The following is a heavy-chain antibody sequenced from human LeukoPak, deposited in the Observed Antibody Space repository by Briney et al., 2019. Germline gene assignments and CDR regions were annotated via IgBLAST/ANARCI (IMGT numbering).Heavy chain of an antibody. Sequence: PGASLRLSCAASGFTFSSYSMNWVRQAPGKGLEWVSSISSSSSYIYCADSVKGRFTISRDNAKNSLYLQMNSLRAEDTAVYYCAREYCSGGRCYSRPYWYFDLWGRGTLLTVSS. V-gene: IGHV3-21*01. D-gene: IGHD2-15*01. CDR2: ISSSSSYI. J-gene: IGHJ2*01. CDR1: GFTFSSYS. CDR3: AREYCSGGRCYSRPYWYFDL.